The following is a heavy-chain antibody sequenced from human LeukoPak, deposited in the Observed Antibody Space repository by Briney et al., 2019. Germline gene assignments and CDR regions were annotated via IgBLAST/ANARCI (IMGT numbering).Heavy chain of an antibody. D-gene: IGHD1-14*01. CDR3: ARDWAVYESYAFDI. CDR2: VNPMSDYT. Sequence: ASVRVSCKASGYTFARYFIHWVRQAPGQGLEWMGVVNPMSDYTTYAQRFQDRVTMTRDTSTSTVYMELSSLRSEDTAVYYCARDWAVYESYAFDIWGQGTMVIVSS. V-gene: IGHV1-46*01. J-gene: IGHJ3*02. CDR1: GYTFARYF.